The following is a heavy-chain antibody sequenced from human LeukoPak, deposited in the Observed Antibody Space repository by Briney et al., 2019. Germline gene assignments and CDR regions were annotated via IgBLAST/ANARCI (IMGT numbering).Heavy chain of an antibody. J-gene: IGHJ6*02. Sequence: ASVKVSCKVSGYTLTELSMHWVRQAPGKGLEWMGIINPSGGSTSYAQKFQGRVTVTRDTSTSTVYMELSSLRSEDTAVYYCARGDGSGWYGYYYYGMDVWGQGTTVTVSS. CDR3: ARGDGSGWYGYYYYGMDV. CDR2: INPSGGST. CDR1: GYTLTELS. V-gene: IGHV1-46*01. D-gene: IGHD6-19*01.